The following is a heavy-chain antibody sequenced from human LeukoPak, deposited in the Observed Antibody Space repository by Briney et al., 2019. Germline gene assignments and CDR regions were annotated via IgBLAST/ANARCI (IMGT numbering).Heavy chain of an antibody. V-gene: IGHV4-39*07. CDR1: GGSINLSPYY. J-gene: IGHJ5*02. CDR2: IFYSGST. D-gene: IGHD6-19*01. Sequence: SETLPLTCSVSGGSINLSPYYWGWIRQPPGKGLEWIGIIFYSGSTYYSPSLNSRVIISVDTSKNQFSLKLSSVTAADTAVYYCARDLDSSGLFDPWGQGTLVTVSS. CDR3: ARDLDSSGLFDP.